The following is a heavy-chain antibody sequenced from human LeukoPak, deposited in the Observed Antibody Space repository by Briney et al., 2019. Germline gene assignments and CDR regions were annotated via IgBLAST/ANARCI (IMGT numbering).Heavy chain of an antibody. V-gene: IGHV3-21*04. Sequence: PGGSLRLSCAASGFTFSSYSMNWVRQAPGKGLEWVSSISSSSSYIYYADSVKGRFTISRDNSKNTLYLQMNSLRAEDTAVYYCAKAFGELSCFDYWGQGTLVTVSS. CDR1: GFTFSSYS. D-gene: IGHD3-10*01. CDR3: AKAFGELSCFDY. J-gene: IGHJ4*02. CDR2: ISSSSSYI.